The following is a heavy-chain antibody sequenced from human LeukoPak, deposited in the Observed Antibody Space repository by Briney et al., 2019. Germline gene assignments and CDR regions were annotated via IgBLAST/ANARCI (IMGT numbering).Heavy chain of an antibody. D-gene: IGHD2/OR15-2a*01. Sequence: PGGSLRLPCAASGFTFSSYEMNWVRQAPGKGLEWVSYISGSGSTIYYAESVKGRFTISRDNAKNSLYLQMNSLRAEDTAVYYCARWNNRNWTPDYWGQGTLVTVSS. CDR2: ISGSGSTI. CDR3: ARWNNRNWTPDY. J-gene: IGHJ4*02. V-gene: IGHV3-48*03. CDR1: GFTFSSYE.